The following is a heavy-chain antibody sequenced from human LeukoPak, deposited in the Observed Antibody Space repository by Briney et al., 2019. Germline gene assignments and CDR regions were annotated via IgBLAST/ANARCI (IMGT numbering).Heavy chain of an antibody. CDR3: ARAMYGDYLDY. J-gene: IGHJ4*02. V-gene: IGHV4-59*08. CDR2: IYYSGSP. CDR1: GGSISSYY. D-gene: IGHD4-17*01. Sequence: PSETLSLTCTVSGGSISSYYWSWLRQPPGKGLEWIGYIYYSGSPNYNPSLKSRVTISVDTSKNQFSLKLSSVTAADTAVYYCARAMYGDYLDYWGQGTLVTVSS.